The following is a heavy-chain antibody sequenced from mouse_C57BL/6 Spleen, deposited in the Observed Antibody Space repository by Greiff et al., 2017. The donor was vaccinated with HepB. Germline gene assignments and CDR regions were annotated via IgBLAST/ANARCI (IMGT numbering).Heavy chain of an antibody. D-gene: IGHD2-5*01. CDR1: GYSFTDYN. J-gene: IGHJ1*03. CDR3: ARSHDSNYVDWYFDV. Sequence: EVKLMESGPELVKPGASVKISCKASGYSFTDYNMNWVKQSNGKSLEWIGVINPNYGTTSYNQKFKGKATLTVDQSSSTAYMQLNSLTAEDSAVYYCARSHDSNYVDWYFDVWGTGTTVTVSS. V-gene: IGHV1-39*01. CDR2: INPNYGTT.